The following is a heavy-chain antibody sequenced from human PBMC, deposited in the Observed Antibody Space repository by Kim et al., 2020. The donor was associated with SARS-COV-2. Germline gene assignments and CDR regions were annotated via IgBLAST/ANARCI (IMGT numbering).Heavy chain of an antibody. CDR3: ARDQGPTVTYYYYGMDV. D-gene: IGHD4-17*01. CDR1: GYTFTGYY. Sequence: ASVKVSCKASGYTFTGYYMHWVRQAPGQGLEWMGRINPNSGGTNYAQKFQGRVTMTRDTSISTAYMELSRLRSDDTAVYYCARDQGPTVTYYYYGMDVWGQGTTVTVSS. V-gene: IGHV1-2*06. J-gene: IGHJ6*02. CDR2: INPNSGGT.